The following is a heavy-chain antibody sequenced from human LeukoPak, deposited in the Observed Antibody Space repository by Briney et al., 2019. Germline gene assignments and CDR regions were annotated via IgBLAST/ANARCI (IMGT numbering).Heavy chain of an antibody. D-gene: IGHD3-10*01. J-gene: IGHJ4*02. CDR1: GGSISSYY. Sequence: SETLSLTCTVSGGSISSYYWSWIRQPPGKGLEWIGYIYYSGSTYYNPSLKSRVTISVDTSKNQFSLKLSSVTAADTAVYYCAREGRGYYGSGSYYRIFDYWGQGTLVTVSS. V-gene: IGHV4-59*12. CDR2: IYYSGST. CDR3: AREGRGYYGSGSYYRIFDY.